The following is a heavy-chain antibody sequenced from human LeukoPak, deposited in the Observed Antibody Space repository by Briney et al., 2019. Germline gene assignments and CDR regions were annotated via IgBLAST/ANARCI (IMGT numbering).Heavy chain of an antibody. CDR2: ISSSGSTI. CDR3: ARRAASSGGSWLLPYYYYYGMDV. Sequence: TGGSLRLSCAASGFTFSDYYMSWIRHAPGKGLEWVSYISSSGSTIYYADSVKGRFTISRDNAKNLLYLQMNSLRAEDTAVYYCARRAASSGGSWLLPYYYYYGMDVWGQGTTVTVSS. J-gene: IGHJ6*02. V-gene: IGHV3-11*01. CDR1: GFTFSDYY. D-gene: IGHD2-15*01.